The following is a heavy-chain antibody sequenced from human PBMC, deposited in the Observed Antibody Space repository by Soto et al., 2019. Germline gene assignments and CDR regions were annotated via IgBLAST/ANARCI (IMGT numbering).Heavy chain of an antibody. CDR1: GYSFTNYG. Sequence: QIHLEQSRIEMKEPGTSLKISCATSGYSFTNYGISWVRQAPGQGLEWMGWISGYNGNTKYAQSFHDRVVMTEDKSTSTCYLEMRNLRSNDTTFYCCARANTWVTGRVGTHWGQGTKVTVSS. CDR2: ISGYNGNT. J-gene: IGHJ4*02. CDR3: ARANTWVTGRVGTH. V-gene: IGHV1-18*01. D-gene: IGHD1-1*01.